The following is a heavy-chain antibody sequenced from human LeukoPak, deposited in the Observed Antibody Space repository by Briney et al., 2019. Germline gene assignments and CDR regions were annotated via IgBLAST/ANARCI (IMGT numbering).Heavy chain of an antibody. J-gene: IGHJ4*02. V-gene: IGHV1-8*01. D-gene: IGHD1-26*01. CDR1: GGTFTSYD. CDR2: MNPNSGNT. Sequence: ASVKVSCKASGGTFTSYDINWVRQATGQGPEWMGWMNPNSGNTGYAQKLQGRVTMTTDTSTSTAYMELRSLRSDDTAVYYCAREGGIVGATGDYWGQGTLVTVSS. CDR3: AREGGIVGATGDY.